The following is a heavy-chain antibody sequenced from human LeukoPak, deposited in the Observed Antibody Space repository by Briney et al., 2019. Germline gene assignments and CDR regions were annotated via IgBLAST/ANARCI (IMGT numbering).Heavy chain of an antibody. CDR3: ARDFLSCSGGMCYRPDYYYMDV. J-gene: IGHJ6*03. V-gene: IGHV3-11*01. D-gene: IGHD2-15*01. CDR2: ISGGGSAI. CDR1: GFTFSDYY. Sequence: PGGSLRLSCVASGFTFSDYYMSWIRQAPGKGLEWVSYISGGGSAIYYGDSVKGRFTISRDNAKNSLYLQMNSLRGEDTAVYYCARDFLSCSGGMCYRPDYYYMDVWGRGTTVTVSS.